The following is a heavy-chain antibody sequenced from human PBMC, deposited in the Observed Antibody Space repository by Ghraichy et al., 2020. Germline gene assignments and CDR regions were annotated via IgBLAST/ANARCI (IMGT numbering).Heavy chain of an antibody. CDR1: GFTVSSNY. J-gene: IGHJ6*02. CDR3: ARDRGSSRYYYGMDV. V-gene: IGHV3-53*01. Sequence: GESLNISCAASGFTVSSNYMSWVRQAPGKGLEWVSIIYSGGSTYYADSVKGRFTISRDNSKNTLYLQMNSLRAEDTAVYYCARDRGSSRYYYGMDVWGQGTTVTVSS. D-gene: IGHD6-6*01. CDR2: IYSGGST.